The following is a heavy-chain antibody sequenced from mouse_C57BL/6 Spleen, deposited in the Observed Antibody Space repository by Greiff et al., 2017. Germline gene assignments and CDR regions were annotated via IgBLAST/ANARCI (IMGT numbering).Heavy chain of an antibody. V-gene: IGHV1-64*01. Sequence: QVQLQQPGAELVKPGASVKLSCKASGYTFTSYWMHWVKQRPGQGLEWIGMIHPNSGSTNYNEKFKSKATLTVDKSSSTAYMQLSSLTSEDSAVYYCARRDYYGSSYYAMDYWGQGTSGTVSS. D-gene: IGHD1-1*01. CDR3: ARRDYYGSSYYAMDY. CDR1: GYTFTSYW. J-gene: IGHJ4*01. CDR2: IHPNSGST.